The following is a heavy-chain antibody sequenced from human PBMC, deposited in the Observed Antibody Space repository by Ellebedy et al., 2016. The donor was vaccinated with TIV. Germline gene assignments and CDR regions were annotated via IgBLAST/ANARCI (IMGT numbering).Heavy chain of an antibody. V-gene: IGHV3-21*01. Sequence: GGSLRLSXAASGFTFSSYSMNWVRQAPGKGLEWVSSISSSSSYIYYADSVKGRFTISRDNAKNSLYLQMNSLRAEDTAVYYCARDLGPWRDYYYYGMDVWGQGTTVTASS. D-gene: IGHD3-16*01. J-gene: IGHJ6*02. CDR1: GFTFSSYS. CDR3: ARDLGPWRDYYYYGMDV. CDR2: ISSSSSYI.